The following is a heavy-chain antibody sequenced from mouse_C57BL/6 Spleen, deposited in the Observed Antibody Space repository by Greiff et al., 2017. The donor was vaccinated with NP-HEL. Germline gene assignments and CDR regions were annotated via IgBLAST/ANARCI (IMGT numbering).Heavy chain of an antibody. CDR3: AGNPYDGYYGYFDV. J-gene: IGHJ1*03. CDR2: FHPYNDDT. CDR1: GYTFTTYP. D-gene: IGHD2-3*01. Sequence: QVQLQQSGAELVKPGASVKMSCKASGYTFTTYPIEWMKQNHGKSLEWIGNFHPYNDDTKYNEKFKGKATLTVEKSSSTVYLELSRLTSDDSAVYYCAGNPYDGYYGYFDVWGTGTTVTVSS. V-gene: IGHV1-47*01.